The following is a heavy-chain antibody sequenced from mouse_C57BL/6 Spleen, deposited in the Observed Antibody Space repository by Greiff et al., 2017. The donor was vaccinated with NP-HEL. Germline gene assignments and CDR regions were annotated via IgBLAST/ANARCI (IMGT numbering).Heavy chain of an antibody. J-gene: IGHJ3*01. CDR2: ISSGGDYI. Sequence: EVKVEESGEGLVKPGGSLKLSCAASGFTFSSYAMSWVRQTPEKRLEWVAYISSGGDYIYYADTVKGRFTISRDNARNTLYLQMSSLKSEDTAMYYCTREGGYDGYLLFAYWGQGTLVTVSA. CDR1: GFTFSSYA. V-gene: IGHV5-9-1*02. CDR3: TREGGYDGYLLFAY. D-gene: IGHD2-3*01.